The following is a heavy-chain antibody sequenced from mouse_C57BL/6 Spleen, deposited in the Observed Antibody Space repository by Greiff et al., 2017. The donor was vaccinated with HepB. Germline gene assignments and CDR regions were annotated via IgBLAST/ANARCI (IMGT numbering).Heavy chain of an antibody. J-gene: IGHJ1*03. CDR2: IDPEDGDT. D-gene: IGHD1-1*01. CDR1: GFNIKDYY. Sequence: EVMLVESGAELVRPGASVKLSCTASGFNIKDYYMHWVKQRPEQGLEWIGRIDPEDGDTEYAPKFQGKATMTADTSSNTAYLQLSSLTSEDTAVYYCTHCYGSSYRYWYFDVWGTGTTVTVSS. V-gene: IGHV14-1*01. CDR3: THCYGSSYRYWYFDV.